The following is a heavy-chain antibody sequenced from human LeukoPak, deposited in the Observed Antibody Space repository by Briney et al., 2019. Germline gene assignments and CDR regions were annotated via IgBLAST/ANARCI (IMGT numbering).Heavy chain of an antibody. V-gene: IGHV3-48*01. Sequence: GGSLRLSCAASGFTFSSYSMNWARQAPGKGLEWVSYISSSSSTIYYADSVKGRFTISRDNAKNSLYLQMNSLRAEDTAVYYCAREGRYCSGGSCYTPGSYYYYYMDVWGKGTTVTVSS. CDR3: AREGRYCSGGSCYTPGSYYYYYMDV. CDR2: ISSSSSTI. CDR1: GFTFSSYS. D-gene: IGHD2-15*01. J-gene: IGHJ6*03.